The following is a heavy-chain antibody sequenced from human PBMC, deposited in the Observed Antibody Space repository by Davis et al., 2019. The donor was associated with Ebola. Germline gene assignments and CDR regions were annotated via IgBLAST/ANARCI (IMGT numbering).Heavy chain of an antibody. CDR1: GFTFSSYS. D-gene: IGHD2-2*01. Sequence: GESLKISCAASGFTFSSYSMNWVRQAPGKGLEWVSSISSSSSYIYYADSVKGRFTISRANAKNSLYLQMNSLRAEDTAVYYCAREGKYRDESRTFDYWGQGTLVTVSS. J-gene: IGHJ4*02. V-gene: IGHV3-21*01. CDR2: ISSSSSYI. CDR3: AREGKYRDESRTFDY.